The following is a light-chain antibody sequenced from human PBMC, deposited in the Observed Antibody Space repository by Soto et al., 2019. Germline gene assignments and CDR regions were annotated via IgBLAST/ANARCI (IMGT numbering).Light chain of an antibody. CDR3: QKYNNWPPIT. CDR2: GAS. Sequence: EIVMTQSPATLSVSPGERATLSCRASQSVSSNLAWYQQKPGQAPRLLIYGASTRATGVPHRFSGSGSGTDFTLTITRLQSEDFAVYYCQKYNNWPPITFGQGTRLEIK. V-gene: IGKV3-15*01. CDR1: QSVSSN. J-gene: IGKJ5*01.